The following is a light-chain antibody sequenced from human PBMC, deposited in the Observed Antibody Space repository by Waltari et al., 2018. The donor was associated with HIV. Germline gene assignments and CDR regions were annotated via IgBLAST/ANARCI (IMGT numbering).Light chain of an antibody. CDR1: SGSVSPTHY. V-gene: IGLV8-61*01. CDR2: STN. J-gene: IGLJ2*01. CDR3: VLYMGSGISV. Sequence: QTVVTQEPSFSVSPGGTVTPTCGLSSGSVSPTHYPSWYQQTPGQAPRTLIYSTNTRSSGVPDRFSGSILGNKAALTITGAQADDESVYYCVLYMGSGISVFGGGTKLTVL.